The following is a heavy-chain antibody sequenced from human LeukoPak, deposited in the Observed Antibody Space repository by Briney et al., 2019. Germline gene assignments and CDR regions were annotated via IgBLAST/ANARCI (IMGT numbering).Heavy chain of an antibody. J-gene: IGHJ4*02. CDR2: IIPNLGTT. CDR3: AREGCSSAACYGIDLDY. Sequence: SVKVSCKTSGGTFSRYAITWVRQAPGQGLEWMGRIIPNLGTTYYAQKFQGRITITTDESSSTAYMELSSLRSEDTAVYYCAREGCSSAACYGIDLDYWGQGTLVTVSS. V-gene: IGHV1-69*11. D-gene: IGHD2-2*01. CDR1: GGTFSRYA.